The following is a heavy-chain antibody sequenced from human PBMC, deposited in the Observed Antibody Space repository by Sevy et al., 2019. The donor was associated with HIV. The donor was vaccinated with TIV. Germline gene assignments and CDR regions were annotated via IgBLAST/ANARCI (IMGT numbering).Heavy chain of an antibody. CDR2: IKQDGSEK. CDR1: GFTFSSYW. Sequence: GGSLRLSCAASGFTFSSYWMSWVRQAPGKGLEWVANIKQDGSEKYYVDSVKGRFTISRDNAKNSLYLQMNSLRAEDTAVYYCARGISGWYYYYYYGMDVWGQGTTVTVSS. J-gene: IGHJ6*02. V-gene: IGHV3-7*01. CDR3: ARGISGWYYYYYYGMDV. D-gene: IGHD6-19*01.